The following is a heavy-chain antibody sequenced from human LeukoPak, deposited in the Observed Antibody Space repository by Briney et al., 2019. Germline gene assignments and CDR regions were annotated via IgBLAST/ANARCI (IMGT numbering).Heavy chain of an antibody. Sequence: GGSLRLSCAASGLTFSSSGMHWVRQAPGKGLDGVAFIRYDETNKHYADSVKGRFTISRDNSKNTLYLQMNSLRSEDTAVYYCAKGVYGGSSGGFYFDYWGQGALVTVSS. CDR2: IRYDETNK. J-gene: IGHJ4*02. CDR3: AKGVYGGSSGGFYFDY. V-gene: IGHV3-30*02. D-gene: IGHD1-26*01. CDR1: GLTFSSSG.